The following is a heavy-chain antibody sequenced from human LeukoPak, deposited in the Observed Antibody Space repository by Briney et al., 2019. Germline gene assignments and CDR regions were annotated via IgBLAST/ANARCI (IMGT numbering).Heavy chain of an antibody. V-gene: IGHV4-59*01. D-gene: IGHD2-2*01. CDR3: ARDLYLGAFDI. J-gene: IGHJ3*02. CDR2: IYYSGST. CDR1: GGSISSYY. Sequence: SETLSLTCTVSGGSISSYYWSWIRQPPGKGLEWIGYIYYSGSTNYNPSLKSRVTISVDTSKNQFSLKLSSVTAADTAVYCCARDLYLGAFDIWGQGTMVTVSS.